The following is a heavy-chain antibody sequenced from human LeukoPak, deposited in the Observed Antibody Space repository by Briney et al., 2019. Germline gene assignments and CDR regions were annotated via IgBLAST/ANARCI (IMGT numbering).Heavy chain of an antibody. CDR1: GGFISSGTHY. CDR3: ARRRNYKDGFDI. D-gene: IGHD5-24*01. J-gene: IGHJ3*02. V-gene: IGHV4-61*02. CDR2: IFTSGNP. Sequence: PSETLSLTCDVSGGFISSGTHYWMWVRQPVGKGLEWLGRIFTSGNPTYNSSLESRLIISIDKSKNQFSLKLRSVTAADTAVYYCARRRNYKDGFDIWGQGTLVTVSS.